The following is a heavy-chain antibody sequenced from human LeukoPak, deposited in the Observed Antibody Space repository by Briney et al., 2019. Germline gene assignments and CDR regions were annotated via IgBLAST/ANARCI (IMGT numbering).Heavy chain of an antibody. CDR3: AKNKRPTGPLGELSPIDY. Sequence: PVGSLRLSCAASVSTFSSYGMHWVRQAPGKGLEWVAVIWYDGSNKYYADSVKGRFTISRDNSKNTLYLQMNSLRAEDTAVYYCAKNKRPTGPLGELSPIDYRGQGTLVTVSS. CDR2: IWYDGSNK. D-gene: IGHD3-16*02. J-gene: IGHJ4*02. CDR1: VSTFSSYG. V-gene: IGHV3-33*06.